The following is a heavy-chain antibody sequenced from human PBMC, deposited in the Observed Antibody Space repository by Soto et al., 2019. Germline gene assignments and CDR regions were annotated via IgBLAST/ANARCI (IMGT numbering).Heavy chain of an antibody. CDR2: ISAYNGNT. V-gene: IGHV1-18*01. Sequence: GASVKVSCKASGYTFTSYGISWVRQAPGQGLEWMGWISAYNGNTNYAQKLQGRVTMTTDTSTSTAYMELRSLRSDDTAVYYCAREGGGTIFGVVTPSYYYYYGMDVWGQGTAVTV. CDR1: GYTFTSYG. J-gene: IGHJ6*02. D-gene: IGHD3-3*01. CDR3: AREGGGTIFGVVTPSYYYYYGMDV.